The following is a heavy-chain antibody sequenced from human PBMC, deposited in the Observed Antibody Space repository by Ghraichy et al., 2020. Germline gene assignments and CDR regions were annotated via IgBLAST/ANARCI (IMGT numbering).Heavy chain of an antibody. CDR1: GFTLSTYV. J-gene: IGHJ4*02. V-gene: IGHV3-30-3*01. Sequence: GGSLRLSCAASGFTLSTYVIHWVRQAPGKGLEWVAVITYDGNSKYYADSVKGRFTISIDNSKNTVYLQMNSLRVDDTAVYYCAGERTGTYYFNNWGQGTLVTVSS. D-gene: IGHD3/OR15-3a*01. CDR2: ITYDGNSK. CDR3: AGERTGTYYFNN.